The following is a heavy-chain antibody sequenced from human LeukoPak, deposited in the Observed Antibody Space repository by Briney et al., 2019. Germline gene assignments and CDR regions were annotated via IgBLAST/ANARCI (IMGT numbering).Heavy chain of an antibody. CDR1: GYSISSGYY. Sequence: KPSETLSLTCAVSGYSISSGYYWGWIRQPPGKGLEWVGSIYHSGSTYYNPSLKSRVTISVDTSKNQFSLKLSSVTAADTAVYYCARDHELGWFDPWGQGTLVTVSS. V-gene: IGHV4-38-2*02. CDR3: ARDHELGWFDP. J-gene: IGHJ5*02. CDR2: IYHSGST. D-gene: IGHD1-26*01.